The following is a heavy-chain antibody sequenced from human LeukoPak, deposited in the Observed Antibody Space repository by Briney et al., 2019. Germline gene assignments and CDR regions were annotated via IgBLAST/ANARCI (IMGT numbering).Heavy chain of an antibody. CDR3: ARYSSSSLFNWFDP. Sequence: ASVKVSCKASGYTFNSSYMHWVRQAPGQGLEWMGIINPSDDSTRYAQKFQGRVTMTRDTSTSTVYMELSSLRSEDTAVYYCARYSSSSLFNWFDPWGQGTLVTVSS. J-gene: IGHJ5*02. CDR1: GYTFNSSY. D-gene: IGHD6-6*01. V-gene: IGHV1-46*02. CDR2: INPSDDST.